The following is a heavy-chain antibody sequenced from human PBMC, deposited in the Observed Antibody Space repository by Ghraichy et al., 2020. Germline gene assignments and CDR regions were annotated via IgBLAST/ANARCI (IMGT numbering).Heavy chain of an antibody. V-gene: IGHV3-23*01. CDR3: ANRAQENSGRFSN. CDR2: ISGRGDKT. J-gene: IGHJ4*02. D-gene: IGHD1-26*01. CDR1: GLTFSRCA. Sequence: GGSLRLSCAASGLTFSRCAMSWVRQAPGKGLEWVSGISGRGDKTYYADSVRGRFTISRDNSKNTLYLQMSSLRTEDMAIYYCANRAQENSGRFSNWGQGALVTVSS.